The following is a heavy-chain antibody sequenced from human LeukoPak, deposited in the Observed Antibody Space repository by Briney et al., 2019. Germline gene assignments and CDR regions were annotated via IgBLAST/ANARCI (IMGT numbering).Heavy chain of an antibody. D-gene: IGHD4-23*01. CDR3: AKRTRGGNSYFDY. V-gene: IGHV3-23*01. CDR2: ISGSGGST. CDR1: GFTFSTYA. Sequence: GGSLRLSCAASGFTFSTYAMSWVRQAPGKGLEWVSAISGSGGSTYYADSVKGRFTIPRDNSKNTLYLQMNSLRAEDTAVYYCAKRTRGGNSYFDYWGQGTLVTVSS. J-gene: IGHJ4*02.